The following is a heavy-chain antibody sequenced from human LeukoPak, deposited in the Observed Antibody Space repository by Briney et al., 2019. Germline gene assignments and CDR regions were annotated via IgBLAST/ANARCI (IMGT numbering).Heavy chain of an antibody. Sequence: SETLSLTCAVYGGSFSGYYWSWIRQPPGKGLEWIGEINHSGSTNYNPSLKSRVTISVDTSKNQFSLKLSSVTAADTAVYYCARDSFTMIGSPETAWGQGTLVTVSS. V-gene: IGHV4-34*01. J-gene: IGHJ5*02. CDR2: INHSGST. D-gene: IGHD3-22*01. CDR3: ARDSFTMIGSPETA. CDR1: GGSFSGYY.